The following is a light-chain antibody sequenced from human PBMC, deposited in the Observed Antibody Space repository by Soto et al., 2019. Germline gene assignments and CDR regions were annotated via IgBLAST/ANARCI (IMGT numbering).Light chain of an antibody. CDR1: TGAVTSGYY. CDR3: LLYYGGQLGV. Sequence: QTVVTQEPSLTVSPGGTVTLTCASNTGAVTSGYYPNWFQQKPGQAPRALIYSTNNKYSWTPARFSGSLLGGKAALTLSGVHPEDEADYYCLLYYGGQLGVFGGGTKLTVL. V-gene: IGLV7-43*01. CDR2: STN. J-gene: IGLJ2*01.